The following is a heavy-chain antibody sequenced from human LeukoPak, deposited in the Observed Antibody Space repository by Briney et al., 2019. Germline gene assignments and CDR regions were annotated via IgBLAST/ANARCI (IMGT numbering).Heavy chain of an antibody. CDR2: IYTSGST. Sequence: SETLSLTCTVSGGSISSYYWSWIRQPAGKGLEWIGRIYTSGSTNYNPSLKSRVTISVDTSKNQFSLKLSSVTAADTAVYYCAREVDYYDFWSGYSTSAYYYYMDVWGKGTTVTVSS. CDR1: GGSISSYY. D-gene: IGHD3-3*01. J-gene: IGHJ6*03. V-gene: IGHV4-4*07. CDR3: AREVDYYDFWSGYSTSAYYYYMDV.